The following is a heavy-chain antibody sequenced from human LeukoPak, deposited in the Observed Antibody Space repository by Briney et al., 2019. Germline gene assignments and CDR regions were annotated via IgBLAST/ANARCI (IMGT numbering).Heavy chain of an antibody. V-gene: IGHV1-18*01. CDR1: GYTFSSYG. J-gene: IGHJ5*02. D-gene: IGHD2-2*01. CDR3: ARDVGDSVTIPAAISVP. Sequence: ASVKVSCKASGYTFSSYGISWVRQAPGQGLEWMGWISAYNGNTNYAQMVQGRVTMTTDTSTSTAYMEVRSLRSDDTAMYYCARDVGDSVTIPAAISVPWGQGTLVTVCS. CDR2: ISAYNGNT.